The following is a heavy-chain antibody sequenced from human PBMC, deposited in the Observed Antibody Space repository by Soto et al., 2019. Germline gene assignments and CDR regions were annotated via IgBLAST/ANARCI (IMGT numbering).Heavy chain of an antibody. V-gene: IGHV1-69*13. CDR3: ARGGDYYGSGSYYKELSAFDI. CDR2: IIPIFGTA. Sequence: SVKLSCKASGGTFSSYAISWVRQAPGQRLEWMGGIIPIFGTANYAQKFQGRVTITADESTSTAYMELSSLRSEDTAVYYCARGGDYYGSGSYYKELSAFDIWGQGTMVTVS. D-gene: IGHD3-10*01. J-gene: IGHJ3*02. CDR1: GGTFSSYA.